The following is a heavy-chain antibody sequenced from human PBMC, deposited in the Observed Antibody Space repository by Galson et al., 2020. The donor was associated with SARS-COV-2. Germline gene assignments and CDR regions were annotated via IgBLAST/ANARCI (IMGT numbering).Heavy chain of an antibody. CDR2: FDPEDGET. V-gene: IGHV1-24*01. CDR3: ATTSDITMVRGVIITSRSGWFDP. CDR1: GYTLTELS. D-gene: IGHD3-10*01. Sequence: GESLKISCKVSGYTLTELSMHWVRQAPGKGLEWMGGFDPEDGETIYAQKFQGRVTMTEDTSTDTAYMELSSLRSEDTAVYYCATTSDITMVRGVIITSRSGWFDPWGQGTLVTVSS. J-gene: IGHJ5*02.